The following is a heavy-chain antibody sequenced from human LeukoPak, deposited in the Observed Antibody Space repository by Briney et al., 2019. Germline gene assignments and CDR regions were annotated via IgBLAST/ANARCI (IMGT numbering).Heavy chain of an antibody. CDR2: IYSGGST. CDR1: GFTVSSNY. V-gene: IGHV3-53*01. Sequence: GGSLRLSCAASGFTVSSNYMSWVHQAPGKGLEWVSVIYSGGSTYYADSVKGRFTISRDNSKNTLYLQMNSLRAEDTAVYYCARLRFGPDDAFDIWGQGTMVTVSS. J-gene: IGHJ3*02. D-gene: IGHD3-10*01. CDR3: ARLRFGPDDAFDI.